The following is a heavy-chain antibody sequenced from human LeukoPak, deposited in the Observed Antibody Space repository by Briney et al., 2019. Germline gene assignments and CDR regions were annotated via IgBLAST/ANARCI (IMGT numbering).Heavy chain of an antibody. D-gene: IGHD6-13*01. CDR2: IYTSGST. CDR3: ARLRWTYSSSPFNP. CDR1: GGSISSHY. Sequence: PSETLSLTCTVSGGSISSHYWSWIRQPPGKGLEWIGYIYTSGSTNYNPSLKSRVTISVDTSKNQFSLKLSSVTAADTAVYYCARLRWTYSSSPFNPWGQGTLVTVSS. V-gene: IGHV4-4*09. J-gene: IGHJ5*02.